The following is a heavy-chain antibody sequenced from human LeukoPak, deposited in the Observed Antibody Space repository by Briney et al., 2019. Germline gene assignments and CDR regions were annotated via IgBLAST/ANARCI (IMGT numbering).Heavy chain of an antibody. CDR3: ARDQPYYYGSGQTLGDY. D-gene: IGHD3-10*01. V-gene: IGHV1-2*02. Sequence: ASVKVSCKASGYTFTGYYMHWVRQAPGQGLEWMGWINPNSGGTNYAQKFQGRVTVTRDTSISTAYMELSRLGSDDTAVYYCARDQPYYYGSGQTLGDYWGQGTLVTVSS. CDR2: INPNSGGT. CDR1: GYTFTGYY. J-gene: IGHJ4*02.